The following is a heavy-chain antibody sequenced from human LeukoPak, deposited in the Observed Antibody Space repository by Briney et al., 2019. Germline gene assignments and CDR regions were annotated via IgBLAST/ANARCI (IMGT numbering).Heavy chain of an antibody. D-gene: IGHD3-16*02. CDR3: AKALSSSFYYFDL. V-gene: IGHV3-23*01. Sequence: GGSLRLSCAASGFTFSNYAMNWVRQAPEKGLEWVSTIHGGGDVTYYADSVKGRFTISRDNSRNTLYLQMNSLRAEDTAIYYCAKALSSSFYYFDLGGRGTLVTVSS. J-gene: IGHJ2*01. CDR1: GFTFSNYA. CDR2: IHGGGDVT.